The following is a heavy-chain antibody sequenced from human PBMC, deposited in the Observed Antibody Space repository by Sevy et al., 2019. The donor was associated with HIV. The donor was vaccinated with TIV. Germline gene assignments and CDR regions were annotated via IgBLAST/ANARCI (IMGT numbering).Heavy chain of an antibody. J-gene: IGHJ4*02. Sequence: ASVKVSCKVSGYTLTELSMHWVRQAPGKGLEWMGGFDPEDGETIYAQMFQGRVTMTEDTSTDTAYMELSSLRSEDTAVYYCATPSPNYYGSGSYYSHWGQGTLVTVSS. CDR2: FDPEDGET. CDR3: ATPSPNYYGSGSYYSH. D-gene: IGHD3-10*01. CDR1: GYTLTELS. V-gene: IGHV1-24*01.